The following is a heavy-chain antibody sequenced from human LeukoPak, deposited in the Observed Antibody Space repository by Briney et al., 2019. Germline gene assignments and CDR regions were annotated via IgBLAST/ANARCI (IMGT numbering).Heavy chain of an antibody. Sequence: GGSLRLSCAASGFTFSSYAMSWVRQAPGKGLEWVSAISGSGGSTYYADSVKGRFTISRDNSKNTLYLQMNSLRAEDTAVYYCARDPPWGVVVIDPLGFDYWGQGTLVTVSS. CDR3: ARDPPWGVVVIDPLGFDY. J-gene: IGHJ4*02. V-gene: IGHV3-23*01. CDR2: ISGSGGST. D-gene: IGHD3-22*01. CDR1: GFTFSSYA.